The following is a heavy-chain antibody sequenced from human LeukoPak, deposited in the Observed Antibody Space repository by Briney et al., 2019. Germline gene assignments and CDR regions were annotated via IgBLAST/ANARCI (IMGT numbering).Heavy chain of an antibody. D-gene: IGHD3-10*01. V-gene: IGHV4-34*01. CDR1: NGSFSGYY. CDR3: ARGGTTHYYGSGTSP. Sequence: KPSDTLSLTCAVHNGSFSGYYWTWIRQAPGKGLEWIGEINNSGVTYYNPSLKSRVTISRDTSKIQFSLQLKSLSVADTAVYYCARGGTTHYYGSGTSPWGQGTLVIVSS. J-gene: IGHJ5*02. CDR2: INNSGVT.